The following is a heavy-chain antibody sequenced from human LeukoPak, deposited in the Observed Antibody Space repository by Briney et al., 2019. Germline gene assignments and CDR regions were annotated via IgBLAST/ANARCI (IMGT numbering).Heavy chain of an antibody. V-gene: IGHV3-23*01. CDR3: ASHVSYCSGGSCYSSGYYFDY. CDR1: GFTFSSYA. CDR2: ISGSGGST. J-gene: IGHJ4*02. D-gene: IGHD2-15*01. Sequence: GGSLRLSCAASGFTFSSYAMSWVRQAPGKGLEWVSAISGSGGSTYYADSVKGRFTISRDNSKSTLYLQMNSLRAEDTAVYYCASHVSYCSGGSCYSSGYYFDYWGQGTLVTVSS.